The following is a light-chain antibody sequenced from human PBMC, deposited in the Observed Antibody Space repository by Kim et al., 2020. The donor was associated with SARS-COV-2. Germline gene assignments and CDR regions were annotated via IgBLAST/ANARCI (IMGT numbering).Light chain of an antibody. CDR1: QSVSSN. Sequence: EIVLTQSPATLSVSPGERATLSCRASQSVSSNLAWYQQKPVQAPRLLIYGASTRATGIPARFSGSGSGTEFTLTISSLQSEDFAVYYCQQYNNWPYTFGQGTKLDI. CDR2: GAS. V-gene: IGKV3-15*01. CDR3: QQYNNWPYT. J-gene: IGKJ2*01.